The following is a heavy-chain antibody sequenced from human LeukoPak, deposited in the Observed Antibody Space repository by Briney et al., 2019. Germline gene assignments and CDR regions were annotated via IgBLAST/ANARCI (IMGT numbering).Heavy chain of an antibody. J-gene: IGHJ3*02. Sequence: SETLSLTCTVSGGSISSYYWSWIRQPAGKGLEWIGRIYTSGSTNYNPSLKSRVTMSVDTSKNQFSLKLSSVTAADTAVYYCARGGSNCYDSSGYYWAAFDIWGQGTMVTVSS. CDR2: IYTSGST. D-gene: IGHD3-22*01. V-gene: IGHV4-4*07. CDR1: GGSISSYY. CDR3: ARGGSNCYDSSGYYWAAFDI.